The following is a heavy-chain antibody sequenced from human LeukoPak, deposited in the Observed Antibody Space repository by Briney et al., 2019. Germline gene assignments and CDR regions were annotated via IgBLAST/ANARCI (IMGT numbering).Heavy chain of an antibody. Sequence: ASVKVSCKASGYTFTSYGISWVRQAPGQGLEWMGWISAYNGNTNYAQKLQGRVTMTTDTSTSTAYMELRSLRSDDTAVYYCARDPLDIVVVPADPTLDYWGQGTLVTVSS. D-gene: IGHD2-2*03. V-gene: IGHV1-18*01. CDR2: ISAYNGNT. CDR1: GYTFTSYG. CDR3: ARDPLDIVVVPADPTLDY. J-gene: IGHJ4*02.